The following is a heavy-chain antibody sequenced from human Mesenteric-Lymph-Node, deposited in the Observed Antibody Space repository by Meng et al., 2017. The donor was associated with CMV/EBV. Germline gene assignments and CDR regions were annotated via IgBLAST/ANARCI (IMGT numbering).Heavy chain of an antibody. CDR1: GFTFGTFA. V-gene: IGHV3-30*02. CDR3: AKDQSRVVEPEEGY. D-gene: IGHD2-21*01. CDR2: IRYDGSNK. Sequence: GGSLRLSCAASGFTFGTFAMHWVRQAPGKGLEWVAFIRYDGSNKYYADSVKGRFTISRDNSKNTLYLQMNSLRAEDTAVYYCAKDQSRVVEPEEGYWGQGTLVTVSS. J-gene: IGHJ4*02.